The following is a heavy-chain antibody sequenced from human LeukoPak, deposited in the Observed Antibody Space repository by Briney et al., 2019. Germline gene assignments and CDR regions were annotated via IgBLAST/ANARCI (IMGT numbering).Heavy chain of an antibody. J-gene: IGHJ4*02. V-gene: IGHV3-9*01. CDR2: ISWNGVNT. Sequence: SGGSLRLSCAASGFTFDDYAMHWVRQVPGKGLEWVSGISWNGVNTGSADFVKGRFSISRDNAKNSLYLHMNNLRAEDTALYYCAKDHGSSGYYPRFDYWGQGTLVTVSS. CDR1: GFTFDDYA. CDR3: AKDHGSSGYYPRFDY. D-gene: IGHD3-22*01.